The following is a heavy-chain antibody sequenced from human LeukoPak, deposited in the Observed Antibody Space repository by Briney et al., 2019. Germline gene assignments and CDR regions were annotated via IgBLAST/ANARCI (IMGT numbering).Heavy chain of an antibody. CDR2: ISSSGSTI. D-gene: IGHD2-15*01. CDR1: GFTFSDYY. J-gene: IGHJ5*02. Sequence: PGGSLRLSCAASGFTFSDYYMSWIRQAPGKGLEWVSYISSSGSTIYYADSVKGRFTISRDNAKNSLYLQMNSLRAEDTAVYYCARDFRYCSGGSCYSIWFDPWGQGTLVTVSS. V-gene: IGHV3-11*04. CDR3: ARDFRYCSGGSCYSIWFDP.